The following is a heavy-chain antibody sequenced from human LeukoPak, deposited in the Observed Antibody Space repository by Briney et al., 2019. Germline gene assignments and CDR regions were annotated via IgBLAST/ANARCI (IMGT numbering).Heavy chain of an antibody. D-gene: IGHD2-2*02. V-gene: IGHV4-39*07. CDR1: GGSISSSSYY. Sequence: SETLSLTCTVSGGSISSSSYYWGWIRQPPGKGLEWIGSIYYSGSTYYNPSLESRVTISVDTSKNQFSLKLSSVTAADTAVYYCARVYPYTPRWFDPWGQGTLVTVSS. CDR3: ARVYPYTPRWFDP. J-gene: IGHJ5*02. CDR2: IYYSGST.